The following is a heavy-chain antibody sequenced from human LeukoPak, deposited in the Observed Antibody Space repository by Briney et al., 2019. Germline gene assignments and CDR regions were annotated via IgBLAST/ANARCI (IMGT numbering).Heavy chain of an antibody. D-gene: IGHD3-10*01. Sequence: GGSLRLSCAASGFTFDDYAMHWVRQAPGKGLEWVSGISWNSGSIGYADSVKGRFTISRDNSKNTLYLQMNSLRADDTAVYYCARELLWFGESTHFDYWGQGTLVTVSS. J-gene: IGHJ4*02. CDR3: ARELLWFGESTHFDY. CDR1: GFTFDDYA. CDR2: ISWNSGSI. V-gene: IGHV3-9*01.